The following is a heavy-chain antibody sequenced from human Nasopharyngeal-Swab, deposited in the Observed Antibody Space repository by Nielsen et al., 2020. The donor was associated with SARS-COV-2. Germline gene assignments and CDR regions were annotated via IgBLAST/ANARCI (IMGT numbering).Heavy chain of an antibody. CDR1: GFTFSSYG. V-gene: IGHV3-30*18. CDR3: AKDRDSGDDSDDYYHYYGMDV. D-gene: IGHD5-12*01. CDR2: ISYDGSNK. Sequence: GESLKISCAASGFTFSSYGMHWVRQAPGKGLEWVAVISYDGSNKYHVDSVKGRFTISRDNSKNTLYLQMNSLRAEDTAIYYCAKDRDSGDDSDDYYHYYGMDVWGQGTTVTVSS. J-gene: IGHJ6*02.